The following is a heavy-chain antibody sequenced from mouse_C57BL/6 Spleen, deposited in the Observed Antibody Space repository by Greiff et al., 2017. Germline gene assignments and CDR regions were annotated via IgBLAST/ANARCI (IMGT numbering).Heavy chain of an antibody. CDR3: ARGRLRDWYSDV. Sequence: QVQLQQPGAELVMPGASVKLSCKASGYTFTSYWMHWVKQRPGQGLEWIGEIDPSDSYTNYNQKFKGKSTLTVDKSSSTAYMQLSSLTSEDSAVYYCARGRLRDWYSDVWGTGTTVTVSS. CDR2: IDPSDSYT. D-gene: IGHD3-2*02. V-gene: IGHV1-69*01. J-gene: IGHJ1*03. CDR1: GYTFTSYW.